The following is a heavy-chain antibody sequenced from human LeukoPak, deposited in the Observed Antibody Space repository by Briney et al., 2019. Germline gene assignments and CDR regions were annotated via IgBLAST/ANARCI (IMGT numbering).Heavy chain of an antibody. CDR1: GFTFSSYE. J-gene: IGHJ6*03. CDR2: ISSSGSTI. CDR3: ARSARRDGYNFDYYYMDV. D-gene: IGHD5-24*01. Sequence: GGSLRLSCAASGFTFSSYEMIWVRQAPGKGLEWVSYISSSGSTIYYADSVKGRFTISRDNAKNSLYLQMNSLRAEDTAVYYCARSARRDGYNFDYYYMDVWGKGTTVTISS. V-gene: IGHV3-48*03.